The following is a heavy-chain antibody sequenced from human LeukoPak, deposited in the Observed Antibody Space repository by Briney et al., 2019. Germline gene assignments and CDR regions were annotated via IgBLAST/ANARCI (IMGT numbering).Heavy chain of an antibody. Sequence: HGESLKISCKGSGYSFTSYWIGWVRQMPGKGLEWMGIIYPGDSETRYSPSFQGQVTISADKSISTAYLQWSSLKASDAAMYYCARQRAFETYYFDYWGQGTLVTVSS. V-gene: IGHV5-51*01. CDR1: GYSFTSYW. J-gene: IGHJ4*02. CDR2: IYPGDSET. D-gene: IGHD3-3*02. CDR3: ARQRAFETYYFDY.